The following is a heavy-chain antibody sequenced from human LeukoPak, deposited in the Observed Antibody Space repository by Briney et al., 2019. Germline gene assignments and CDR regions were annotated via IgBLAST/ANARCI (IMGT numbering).Heavy chain of an antibody. Sequence: PGGSLRLSCAASGFTFSSYAMHWVRQAPGKGLEWVAVISYDGSNKYYADSVKGRFTISRDDSKNTLYVQMNSLRAEDTAVYYCAKRDLVRGALGYWGQGTLVTVSS. CDR1: GFTFSSYA. D-gene: IGHD3-10*01. CDR3: AKRDLVRGALGY. V-gene: IGHV3-30*04. CDR2: ISYDGSNK. J-gene: IGHJ1*01.